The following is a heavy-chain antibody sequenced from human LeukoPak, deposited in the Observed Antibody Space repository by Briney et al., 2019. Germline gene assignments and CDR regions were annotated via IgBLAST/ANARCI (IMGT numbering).Heavy chain of an antibody. V-gene: IGHV4-59*12. CDR1: GGSISSYY. CDR2: IYYIGST. Sequence: SETLSLTCTVSGGSISSYYWSWIRQPPGKGLEWIGYIYYIGSTNYKPYLKSLVPLSVDTSKNQFSLKLSSVTAADTAVYYCARERPSYYDILTGYYPRSLPYYFDYWGQGTLVTVSS. CDR3: ARERPSYYDILTGYYPRSLPYYFDY. D-gene: IGHD3-9*01. J-gene: IGHJ4*02.